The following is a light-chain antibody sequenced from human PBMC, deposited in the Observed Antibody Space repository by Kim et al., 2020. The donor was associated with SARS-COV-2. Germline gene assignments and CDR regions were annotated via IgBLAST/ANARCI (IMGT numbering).Light chain of an antibody. CDR1: SFNVEINY. CDR3: GTWDSSLSVVV. Sequence: QSVLTQPPSVSATPGQKVSISCSGGSFNVEINYVSWYQQLPGTAPKLLIRDNDKRPSGIPDRFSGSKSGTSATLDIAGLQTGDEADYYCGTWDSSLSVVVFGGGTKVTVL. V-gene: IGLV1-51*01. J-gene: IGLJ2*01. CDR2: DND.